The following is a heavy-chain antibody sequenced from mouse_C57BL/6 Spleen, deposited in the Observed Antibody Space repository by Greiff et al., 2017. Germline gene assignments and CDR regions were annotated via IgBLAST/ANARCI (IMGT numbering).Heavy chain of an antibody. V-gene: IGHV5-4*01. CDR2: ISDGGSYT. J-gene: IGHJ2*01. D-gene: IGHD2-1*01. CDR3: ARDPGNGNYDFGY. Sequence: EVKVVESGGGLVKPGGSLKLSCAASGFTFSSYAMSWVRQTPEKRLEWVATISDGGSYTYYPDNVKGRFTISRDNATNNLYMQMSHLKSEDTAMYYCARDPGNGNYDFGYWGQGTTLTVAS. CDR1: GFTFSSYA.